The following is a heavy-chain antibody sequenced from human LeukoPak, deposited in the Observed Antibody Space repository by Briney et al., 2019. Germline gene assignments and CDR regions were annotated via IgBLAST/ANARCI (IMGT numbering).Heavy chain of an antibody. D-gene: IGHD3-22*01. CDR2: VSAYTGNT. CDR3: ARDPGRGTYDTSGFHY. CDR1: GYTFTSYG. V-gene: IGHV1-18*01. J-gene: IGHJ4*02. Sequence: ASVKVSCKASGYTFTSYGISWVRQAPGQGLEWMGWVSAYTGNTNYAQSLQDRVIMIADTSTDTAYMELRSLRPDDTAVYYCARDPGRGTYDTSGFHYWGQGTLVTVSS.